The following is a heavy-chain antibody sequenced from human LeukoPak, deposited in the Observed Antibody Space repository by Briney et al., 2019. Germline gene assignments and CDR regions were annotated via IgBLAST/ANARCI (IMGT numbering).Heavy chain of an antibody. J-gene: IGHJ6*03. Sequence: GGSLRLSCAASGFTFSSYGVHWVRQAPGKGLEWVAVISYDGSNKYYADSVKGRFTISRDHSKNTLYLQMNSLRAEDTAVYYCAKGGITMVRGVIFYYYYYMDVWGKGTTVTVSS. V-gene: IGHV3-30*18. D-gene: IGHD3-10*01. CDR2: ISYDGSNK. CDR3: AKGGITMVRGVIFYYYYYMDV. CDR1: GFTFSSYG.